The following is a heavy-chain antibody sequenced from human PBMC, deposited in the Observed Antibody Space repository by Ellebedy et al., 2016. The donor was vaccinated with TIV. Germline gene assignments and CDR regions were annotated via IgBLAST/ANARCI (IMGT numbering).Heavy chain of an antibody. CDR3: ATTNTLGNWFHP. Sequence: ASVKVSCKASGFAFGDFAVQWVRQARGQRLERIGWIDAGSGTSSYAQRFQERVNITRDMSTTTGYLELSRLRSDDTAVYYCATTNTLGNWFHPWGQGTLVTVSS. CDR2: IDAGSGTS. D-gene: IGHD3-16*01. V-gene: IGHV1-58*01. CDR1: GFAFGDFA. J-gene: IGHJ5*02.